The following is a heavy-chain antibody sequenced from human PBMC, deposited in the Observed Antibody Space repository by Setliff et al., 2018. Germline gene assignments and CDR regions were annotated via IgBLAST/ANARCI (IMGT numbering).Heavy chain of an antibody. D-gene: IGHD6-6*01. CDR3: ARGRNIAARLLDS. V-gene: IGHV4-34*01. CDR2: INHRGST. J-gene: IGHJ4*02. CDR1: GGTFSDYY. Sequence: SETLSLTCAAYGGTFSDYYWTWIRQPPGKGLEWIGEINHRGSTNYNQSLKSRATISIDTSKDQFSLKLISMSAADTAVYFCARGRNIAARLLDSWGQGALVTVSS.